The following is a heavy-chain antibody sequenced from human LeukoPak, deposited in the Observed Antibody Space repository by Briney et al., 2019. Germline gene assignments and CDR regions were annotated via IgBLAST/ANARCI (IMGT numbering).Heavy chain of an antibody. D-gene: IGHD5-24*01. CDR1: GFTFSDYY. CDR3: ARVLLADGYKEMAVVGYFDY. J-gene: IGHJ4*02. V-gene: IGHV3-11*04. CDR2: ISSSGSTI. Sequence: GGSLRLSCAASGFTFSDYYMSWIRQAPGKGLEWVSYISSSGSTIYYADSVKGRFTISRDNAKNSLYLQMNSLRAEDTAVYYCARVLLADGYKEMAVVGYFDYWGQGTLVTVSS.